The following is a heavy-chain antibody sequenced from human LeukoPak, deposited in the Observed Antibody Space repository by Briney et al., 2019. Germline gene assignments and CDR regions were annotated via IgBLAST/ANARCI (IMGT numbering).Heavy chain of an antibody. J-gene: IGHJ3*02. D-gene: IGHD2-2*01. Sequence: PSQTLSLTCNVSGVSVSDGRYYWTWIRQHPGKGLEWIVYKYYSGSAKYNPSLKSRLTISIDTSMNQFSLQLSSVTAADTATYYCATPYCSGISCPDVFNMWGQGTRVTVSS. CDR2: KYYSGSA. CDR3: ATPYCSGISCPDVFNM. V-gene: IGHV4-31*03. CDR1: GVSVSDGRYY.